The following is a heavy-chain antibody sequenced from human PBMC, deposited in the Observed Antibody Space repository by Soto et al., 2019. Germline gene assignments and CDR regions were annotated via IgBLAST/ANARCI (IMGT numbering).Heavy chain of an antibody. D-gene: IGHD3-22*01. CDR3: ARYYYDSSGYTYSYWYFDL. CDR1: GGSISSSSYY. Sequence: SETLSLTFTVSGGSISSSSYYWGWIRQPPGKGLEWIGSIYYSGSTYYNPSLKSRVTISVDTSKNQFSLKLSSVTAADTAVYYCARYYYDSSGYTYSYWYFDLWGRGTLVTVSS. J-gene: IGHJ2*01. CDR2: IYYSGST. V-gene: IGHV4-39*01.